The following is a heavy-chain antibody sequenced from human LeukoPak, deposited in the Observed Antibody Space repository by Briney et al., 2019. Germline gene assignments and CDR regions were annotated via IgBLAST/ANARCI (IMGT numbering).Heavy chain of an antibody. V-gene: IGHV1-2*02. D-gene: IGHD6-19*01. CDR1: GYAFTGYY. CDR3: ARGSEGDYYYYGMDV. Sequence: GASVKVSCKASGYAFTGYYMHWVRQAPGQGLEWMGWINPNSGGTNYAQKFQGRVTMTRDTSISTAYMELSRLRSDDTAVYYCARGSEGDYYYYGMDVWGQGTTVTVSS. J-gene: IGHJ6*02. CDR2: INPNSGGT.